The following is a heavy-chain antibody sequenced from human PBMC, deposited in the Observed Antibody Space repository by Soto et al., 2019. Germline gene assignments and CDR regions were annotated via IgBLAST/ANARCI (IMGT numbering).Heavy chain of an antibody. J-gene: IGHJ3*02. D-gene: IGHD5-12*01. CDR1: GFGFSSYW. CDR3: AREMATISLGAFDI. V-gene: IGHV3-74*01. CDR2: TNNDGSAT. Sequence: SLRLSCAASGFGFSSYWMHWVRQAPGKGLVWVSRTNNDGSATTYADSVRGRFTSFRDNAKNTLFLQMTSLGVEDTAVYYCAREMATISLGAFDIWGEGTMVTVS.